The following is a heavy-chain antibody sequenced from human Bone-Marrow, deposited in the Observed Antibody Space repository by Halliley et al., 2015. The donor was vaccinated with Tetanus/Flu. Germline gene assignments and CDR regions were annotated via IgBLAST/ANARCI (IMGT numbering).Heavy chain of an antibody. V-gene: IGHV4-31*03. CDR2: IYYSGTT. CDR1: GGSISRGGHY. Sequence: TLSLTCTVSGGSISRGGHYWSWIRQHPGKGLEWIGSIYYSGTTYYNPSLKSRATISVDTSKNQFSLKLSSVTAADTAVYYCARGRWYTYFGFVYFGYWGPGTLGPLSS. J-gene: IGHJ4*02. D-gene: IGHD2-2*02. CDR3: ARGRWYTYFGFVYFGY.